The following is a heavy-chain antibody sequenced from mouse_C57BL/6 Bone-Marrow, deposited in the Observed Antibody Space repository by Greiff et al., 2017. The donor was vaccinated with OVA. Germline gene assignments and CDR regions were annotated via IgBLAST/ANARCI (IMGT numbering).Heavy chain of an antibody. J-gene: IGHJ2*01. CDR3: ARRGLTGLDY. CDR2: IYPGDGDT. CDR1: GYAFSSYW. Sequence: VQVVESGAELVKPGASVKISCKASGYAFSSYWMNWVKQRPGKGLEWIGQIYPGDGDTNYNGKFKGKATLTADKSSSTAYMQLSSLTSEDSAVYFCARRGLTGLDYWGQGTTLTVSS. V-gene: IGHV1-80*01. D-gene: IGHD4-1*01.